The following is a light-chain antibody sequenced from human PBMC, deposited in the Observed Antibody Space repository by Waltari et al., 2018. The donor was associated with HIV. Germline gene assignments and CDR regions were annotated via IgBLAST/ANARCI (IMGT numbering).Light chain of an antibody. CDR3: QESFSDTFT. J-gene: IGKJ3*01. CDR2: AAS. Sequence: DIQMNQSPSPLSASIGDKVTITCRASQTIDSYLHWYQQKSGKAPKLLIYAASTLPSGVPRRISGGRAGTDFTLTIAGLQPEDVAIYFCQESFSDTFTFGPGTKVEI. CDR1: QTIDSY. V-gene: IGKV1-39*01.